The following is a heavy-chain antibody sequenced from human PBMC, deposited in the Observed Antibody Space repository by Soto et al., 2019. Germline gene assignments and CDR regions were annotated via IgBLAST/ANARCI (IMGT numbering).Heavy chain of an antibody. V-gene: IGHV4-59*01. CDR3: ARRYGGNFDY. J-gene: IGHJ4*02. Sequence: QVQLQGSGPGLVKPSETLSLTCTVSGGSLSSYYWGWIPQPPGKGLEWIGYIYYSGSTNYNPSLKSRVTISVDTSKNQFSLKLSSVTAADTAVYYCARRYGGNFDYWGQGTLVTVSS. CDR2: IYYSGST. D-gene: IGHD1-26*01. CDR1: GGSLSSYY.